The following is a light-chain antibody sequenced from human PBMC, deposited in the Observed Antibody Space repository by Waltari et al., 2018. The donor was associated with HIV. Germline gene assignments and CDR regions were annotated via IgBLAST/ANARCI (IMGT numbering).Light chain of an antibody. CDR2: ANK. J-gene: IGLJ3*02. CDR1: SSNIATNT. Sequence: QSVLTQPPSASGTPGQRVTISCSGSSSNIATNTVNWYQQLPGPAPQLLIHANKQGPPGVPVRMSCSKSDTSTALAISGLQADDEADFYCAAWDDSLKGGLFGGGTKLTVL. CDR3: AAWDDSLKGGL. V-gene: IGLV1-44*01.